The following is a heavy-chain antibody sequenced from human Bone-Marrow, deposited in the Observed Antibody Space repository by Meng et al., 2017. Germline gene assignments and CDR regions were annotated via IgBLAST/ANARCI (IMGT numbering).Heavy chain of an antibody. CDR2: INPNSGGT. CDR1: GYTFTGYY. V-gene: IGHV1-2*06. CDR3: ARDWGWLQDYYYYYGRDV. Sequence: ASVKVSCKASGYTFTGYYMHWVRQAPGQGLEWMGRINPNSGGTNYAQKFQGRVTMTRDTSISTAYMELSRLRSDDTAVYYCARDWGWLQDYYYYYGRDVWGQGTTVTVSS. J-gene: IGHJ6*02. D-gene: IGHD5-24*01.